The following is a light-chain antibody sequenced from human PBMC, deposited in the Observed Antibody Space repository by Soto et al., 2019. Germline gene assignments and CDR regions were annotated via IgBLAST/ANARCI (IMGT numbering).Light chain of an antibody. CDR3: SSFTSSILYV. Sequence: QSVLTQPASVSGSLGQSITISCTGTSSDIGGHNYVSWYQQRPGKAPKLLLYEVTTRPSGVSNRFSGSKSGNTASLTISGLHPEDEADYYCSSFTSSILYVFGSGTKVTVL. J-gene: IGLJ1*01. CDR1: SSDIGGHNY. CDR2: EVT. V-gene: IGLV2-14*01.